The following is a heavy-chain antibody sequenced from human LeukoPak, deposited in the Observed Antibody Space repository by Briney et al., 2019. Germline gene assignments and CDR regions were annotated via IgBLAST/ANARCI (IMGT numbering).Heavy chain of an antibody. Sequence: NPGGSLRLSCAASGFTFSDYYMSWIRQAPGKGLEWVSYISSSGSTMDYADSVRGRFTISRDNAKNSLYLQMNSLRAEDTAVYYCAKDWAYYYDNYGLDYWGQGTLVTVSS. D-gene: IGHD3-22*01. CDR2: ISSSGSTM. J-gene: IGHJ4*02. V-gene: IGHV3-11*04. CDR1: GFTFSDYY. CDR3: AKDWAYYYDNYGLDY.